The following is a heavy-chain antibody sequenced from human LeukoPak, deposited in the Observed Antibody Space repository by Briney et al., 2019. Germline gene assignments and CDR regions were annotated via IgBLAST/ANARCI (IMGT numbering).Heavy chain of an antibody. D-gene: IGHD3-22*01. Sequence: SQTLSLTCTVSGVSISSGGYYWSWIRQHPGQGLEWIGYIYYSGSTNYNPALKSRVTISADTSKNQFSLNLRSVTAADTAVYYCARDVSLGYYDSSGHIPQIYFDYWGQGTLVTVSS. CDR2: IYYSGST. V-gene: IGHV4-31*03. CDR3: ARDVSLGYYDSSGHIPQIYFDY. CDR1: GVSISSGGYY. J-gene: IGHJ4*02.